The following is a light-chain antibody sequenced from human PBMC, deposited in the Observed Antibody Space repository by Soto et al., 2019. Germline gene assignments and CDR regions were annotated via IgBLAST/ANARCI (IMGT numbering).Light chain of an antibody. CDR1: SSDIGSYDL. J-gene: IGLJ1*01. CDR2: KVT. Sequence: QSALTQPASVSGSPGQSITISCTGTSSDIGSYDLVSWYQQHPGTAPKLIIYKVTKRPSGVSTRFSGSKSGNTASLTISGLQAVDEADYYCCSFADFTYVFGTGTKLTVL. V-gene: IGLV2-23*02. CDR3: CSFADFTYV.